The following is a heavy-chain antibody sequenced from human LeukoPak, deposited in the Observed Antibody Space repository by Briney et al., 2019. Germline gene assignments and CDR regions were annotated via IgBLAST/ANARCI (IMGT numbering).Heavy chain of an antibody. CDR3: ARQNVRSGWGGDAFDI. CDR2: IYPGNSDT. CDR1: GYSFTSYW. J-gene: IGHJ3*02. Sequence: PGESLKISCKGSGYSFTSYWIGWVRQMPGKGLEWMGIIYPGNSDTRYSSSFRGQVTISVDRSISTAYLQWSSLKASDAAIYYCARQNVRSGWGGDAFDIWGQGTLVTVSS. D-gene: IGHD3-22*01. V-gene: IGHV5-51*01.